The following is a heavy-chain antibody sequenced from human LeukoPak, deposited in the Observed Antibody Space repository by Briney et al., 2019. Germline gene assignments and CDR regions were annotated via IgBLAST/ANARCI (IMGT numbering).Heavy chain of an antibody. Sequence: GSSVKVSCKASGGTFRNYAISWVRQAPGQGLEWMGGLIPLFGRAEYPQRFQGRVTITADEPTSTAYMELSILRSEDTAVYYCASPKERSDYYFDYWGQGTLVTVSA. CDR2: LIPLFGRA. D-gene: IGHD2-21*02. CDR1: GGTFRNYA. J-gene: IGHJ4*02. V-gene: IGHV1-69*01. CDR3: ASPKERSDYYFDY.